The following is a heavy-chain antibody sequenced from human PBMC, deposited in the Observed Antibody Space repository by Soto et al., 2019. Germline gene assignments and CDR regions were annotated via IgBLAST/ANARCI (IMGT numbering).Heavy chain of an antibody. V-gene: IGHV4-59*01. CDR2: IYYSGST. CDR1: GGSISSYY. CDR3: ARDKKGYSYGYGSGVYYYYMDV. D-gene: IGHD5-18*01. J-gene: IGHJ6*03. Sequence: SETLSLTCTVSGGSISSYYWSWIRQPPGKGLEWIGYIYYSGSTNYNPSLKSRVTISVDTSKNQFSLKLSSVTAADTAVFYCARDKKGYSYGYGSGVYYYYMDVWGKGTTVTVS.